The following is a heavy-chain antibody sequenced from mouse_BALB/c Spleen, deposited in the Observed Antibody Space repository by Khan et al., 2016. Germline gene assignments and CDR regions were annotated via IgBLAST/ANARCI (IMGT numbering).Heavy chain of an antibody. Sequence: QVQLKQSGPGLVAPSQSLSITCTVAGFSLTGYGVNWVRQPPGKGLEWLGMMWGDGSTDYNSALKSRLSISKDNSKSQVFLKMNSLQTDDTAKYYCARVWGDYWGQGTSVTVSS. J-gene: IGHJ4*01. D-gene: IGHD1-1*02. CDR3: ARVWGDY. CDR1: GFSLTGYG. CDR2: MWGDGST. V-gene: IGHV2-6-7*01.